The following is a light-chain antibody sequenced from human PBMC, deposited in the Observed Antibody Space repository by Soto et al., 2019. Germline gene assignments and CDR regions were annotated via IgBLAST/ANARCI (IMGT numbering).Light chain of an antibody. CDR3: QQRSHWPT. CDR1: QSVTNY. V-gene: IGKV3-11*01. Sequence: EIVLTQSPATLSLSPGERATLSCRASQSVTNYLAWYQQKPGQAPRLLIYGASNRATGIPARFSGSGSGTDFTLTISSLEPADFAVYFCQQRSHWPTFGGGTKVEIK. J-gene: IGKJ4*01. CDR2: GAS.